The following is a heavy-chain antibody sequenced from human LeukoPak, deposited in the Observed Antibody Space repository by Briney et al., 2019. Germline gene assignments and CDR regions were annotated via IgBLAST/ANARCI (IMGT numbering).Heavy chain of an antibody. J-gene: IGHJ3*02. D-gene: IGHD5-24*01. CDR2: IYSGDST. Sequence: PRGSLRLPCAASGFTVSSNYMTWVRQAPGKGLEWVSLIYSGDSTYYADSVKGRFTMSRDNSKNTLYLQMNSLRVEDTAVYYCARDGRWLQLAPDAFDIWGQGTMVTVSS. CDR3: ARDGRWLQLAPDAFDI. CDR1: GFTVSSNY. V-gene: IGHV3-66*01.